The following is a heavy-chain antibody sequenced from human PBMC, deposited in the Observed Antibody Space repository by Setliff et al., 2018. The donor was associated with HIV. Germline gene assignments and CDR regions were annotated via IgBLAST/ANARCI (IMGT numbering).Heavy chain of an antibody. Sequence: PGGSLSLSCATSGFTFSPYAIHGVRQAPGMGLEWVAMIWADEITKFYADSVKGRFTISRDNSKNTMYLQMNTLRVEDTAVYYCARDPPGSGFHLDYWGQGTPVTVSS. V-gene: IGHV3-33*01. D-gene: IGHD5-12*01. CDR2: IWADEITK. CDR3: ARDPPGSGFHLDY. CDR1: GFTFSPYA. J-gene: IGHJ4*02.